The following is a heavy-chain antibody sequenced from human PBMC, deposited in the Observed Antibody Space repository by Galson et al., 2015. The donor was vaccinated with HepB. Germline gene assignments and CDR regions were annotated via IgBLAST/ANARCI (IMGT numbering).Heavy chain of an antibody. V-gene: IGHV3-30-3*01. D-gene: IGHD4-17*01. CDR1: GFTFSSYA. CDR3: ARPNDYGDYVVLWYFDL. Sequence: SLRLSCAASGFTFSSYAMHWVRQAPGKGLEWVAVISYDGSNKYYADSVKGRFTISRDNSKNTLYLQMNSLRAKDTAVYYCARPNDYGDYVVLWYFDLWGRGTLVTVSS. J-gene: IGHJ2*01. CDR2: ISYDGSNK.